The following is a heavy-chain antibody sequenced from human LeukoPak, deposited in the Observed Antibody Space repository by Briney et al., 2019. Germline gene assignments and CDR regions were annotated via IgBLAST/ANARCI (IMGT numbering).Heavy chain of an antibody. J-gene: IGHJ4*02. CDR3: ASLDDSSGYYLDY. CDR2: IYYSGST. Sequence: PSETLSLTCTVSGGSLSSYYWSWIRQPPGKGLEWIGYIYYSGSTNYNPSLNSRVTISVDTSKHQFSLKLSSVTAADTAVYYCASLDDSSGYYLDYWGQGTLVTASS. V-gene: IGHV4-59*01. D-gene: IGHD3-22*01. CDR1: GGSLSSYY.